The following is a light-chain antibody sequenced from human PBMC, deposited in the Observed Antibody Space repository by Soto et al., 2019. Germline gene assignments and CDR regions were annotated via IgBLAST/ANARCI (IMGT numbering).Light chain of an antibody. CDR1: QSVSSY. Sequence: VWSQSPASLCLSPGRTATLTCRSSQSVSSYLAWYQQKAGQAPRLLIYEGSNRATGIPTRFSGSGSGTDFTLTISGLEPEDFAVYYCQQRNNWPWTFGQGTKV. CDR3: QQRNNWPWT. J-gene: IGKJ1*01. CDR2: EGS. V-gene: IGKV3-11*01.